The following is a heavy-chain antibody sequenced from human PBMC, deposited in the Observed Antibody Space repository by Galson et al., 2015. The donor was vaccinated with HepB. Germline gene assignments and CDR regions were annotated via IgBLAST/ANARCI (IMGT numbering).Heavy chain of an antibody. CDR3: ARARRWGLVPTRFDY. D-gene: IGHD3-16*01. Sequence: SLRLSCAASGFTFSSYWMSWVRQAPGKGLEWVANIKQDGSEKYYVDSVKGRFTISRDNAKNSLYLQMNSLRAEDTAVYYCARARRWGLVPTRFDYWGQGTLVTVSS. CDR2: IKQDGSEK. J-gene: IGHJ4*02. V-gene: IGHV3-7*03. CDR1: GFTFSSYW.